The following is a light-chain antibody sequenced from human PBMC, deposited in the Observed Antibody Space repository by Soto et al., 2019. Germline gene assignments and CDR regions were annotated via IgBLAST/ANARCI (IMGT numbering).Light chain of an antibody. J-gene: IGKJ1*01. CDR3: PKYGSSPA. Sequence: EIVLTQSPGTLSLSPGERATLSCRASQSVSSSYLAWYQQKPGQAPRLLFYEASTRAPGIPARFSGSGSGKELTHTSSSLQSEDFAVYYCPKYGSSPACGQGTKVDI. V-gene: IGKV3-20*01. CDR2: EAS. CDR1: QSVSSSY.